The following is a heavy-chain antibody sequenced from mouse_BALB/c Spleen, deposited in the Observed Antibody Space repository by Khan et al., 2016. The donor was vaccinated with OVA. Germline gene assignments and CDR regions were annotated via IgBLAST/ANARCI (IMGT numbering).Heavy chain of an antibody. CDR2: IAPANGDT. V-gene: IGHV14-3*02. D-gene: IGHD2-3*01. J-gene: IGHJ1*01. CDR3: AHPSYDPRFFEV. Sequence: VQLQQSGAELVKPGASVRLSCTASGFNIKDTYIHWVKQRPEQGLEWIGRIAPANGDTTYDPKFQDKATITSDTSSNTSYLQLRSLTSEDTAVXYCAHPSYDPRFFEVWGAGTTVTVSS. CDR1: GFNIKDTY.